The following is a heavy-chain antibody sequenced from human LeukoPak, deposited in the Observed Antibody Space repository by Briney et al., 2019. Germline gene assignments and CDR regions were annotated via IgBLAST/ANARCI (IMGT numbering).Heavy chain of an antibody. Sequence: SETLSLTCTVSGDSIARYYWSWIRQHPGKGLEWIGYIYYNGSTYYTPSLKSRVTISVDTSKNQFSLKLSSVTAADTAVYYCARGYELDYWGQGTLVTVSS. V-gene: IGHV4-31*03. CDR3: ARGYELDY. D-gene: IGHD2-2*01. CDR2: IYYNGST. J-gene: IGHJ4*02. CDR1: GDSIARYY.